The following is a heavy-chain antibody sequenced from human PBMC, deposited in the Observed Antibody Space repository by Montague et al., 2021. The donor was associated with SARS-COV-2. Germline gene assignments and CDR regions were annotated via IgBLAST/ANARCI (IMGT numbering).Heavy chain of an antibody. V-gene: IGHV4-34*01. CDR3: ARGRQHFNMLVVVMTGGEYYFDS. CDR2: VYLRRNS. Sequence: SXTLSLTCAVYGATYSDYFCPWIRPPTGKALDRIGEVYLRRNSYYKPSPKTRDSISVDKTTNQFSRYRGSVTAADTAVYYCARGRQHFNMLVVVMTGGEYYFDSWGQGTLISVAS. D-gene: IGHD3-22*01. J-gene: IGHJ4*02. CDR1: GATYSDYF.